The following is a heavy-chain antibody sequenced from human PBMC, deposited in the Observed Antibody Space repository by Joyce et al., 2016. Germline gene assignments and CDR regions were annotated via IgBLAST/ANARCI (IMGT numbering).Heavy chain of an antibody. D-gene: IGHD6-19*01. J-gene: IGHJ4*02. V-gene: IGHV4-34*01. Sequence: QVQLHQWGAGLLRPSETLSLTCAVYGGSFTDYDWSWIRQPPGKGLAWIGEINHSGSTNDNPSLKSRVTISVDTSENQFSLKLSSVTAADTAVYYCAGSGFTSNFDYWGQGTLVIVSS. CDR3: AGSGFTSNFDY. CDR2: INHSGST. CDR1: GGSFTDYD.